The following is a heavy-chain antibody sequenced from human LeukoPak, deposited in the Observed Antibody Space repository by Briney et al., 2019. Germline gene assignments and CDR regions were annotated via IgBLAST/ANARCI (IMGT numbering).Heavy chain of an antibody. Sequence: SETLSLTCTVSGGSISSGGYYWSWIRQHPGKGLEWIGYIYYSGSTYYNPSLKSRVTISVDTSKNQFSLKLSSVTAADTAEYYCARSIAARRGGYFDYWGQGTLVTVSS. D-gene: IGHD6-6*01. V-gene: IGHV4-31*03. CDR1: GGSISSGGYY. CDR2: IYYSGST. J-gene: IGHJ4*02. CDR3: ARSIAARRGGYFDY.